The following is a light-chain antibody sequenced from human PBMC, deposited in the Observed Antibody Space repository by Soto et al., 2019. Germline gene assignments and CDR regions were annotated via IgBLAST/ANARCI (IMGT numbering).Light chain of an antibody. J-gene: IGKJ4*01. CDR2: KAS. CDR3: QQYTR. CDR1: QSISSW. Sequence: DIQMTQSPSTLSASVGDRVTITCRASQSISSWLAWYQQKPGKAPKLLIYKASSLESGVPSRFSGSGSGTEFILTISSLQPDDFATYYCQQYTRFGGGTKVDIK. V-gene: IGKV1-5*03.